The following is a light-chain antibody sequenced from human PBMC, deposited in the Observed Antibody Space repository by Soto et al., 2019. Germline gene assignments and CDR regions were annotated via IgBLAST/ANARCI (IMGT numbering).Light chain of an antibody. CDR3: QHYGSSRTWT. CDR1: QSVSSSY. Sequence: EIVLTQSPGTLSLSPGERATLSCRASQSVSSSYLAWYQQKPGQAPSLLIYGASSRATGIADRFSGSGSGTDFTLTISRLEPEDFAVYYCQHYGSSRTWTFGQGTKVEIK. J-gene: IGKJ1*01. V-gene: IGKV3-20*01. CDR2: GAS.